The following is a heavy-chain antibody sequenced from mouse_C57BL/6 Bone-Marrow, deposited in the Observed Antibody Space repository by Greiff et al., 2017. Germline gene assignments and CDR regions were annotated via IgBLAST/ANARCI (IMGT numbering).Heavy chain of an antibody. V-gene: IGHV1-64*01. Sequence: VQLQQSGAELVKPGASVKLSCKASSYTFTSYWMHWVKQRPGQGLEWIGMIHPNSGSTNYNEKFKSKATLTVDKSSSTAYMQLSSLTSEDSAVYYCARDYSNYEAMDYWGQGTSVTVSS. D-gene: IGHD2-5*01. J-gene: IGHJ4*01. CDR1: SYTFTSYW. CDR3: ARDYSNYEAMDY. CDR2: IHPNSGST.